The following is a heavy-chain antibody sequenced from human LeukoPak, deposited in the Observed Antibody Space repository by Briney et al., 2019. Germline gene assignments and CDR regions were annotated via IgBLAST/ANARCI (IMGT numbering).Heavy chain of an antibody. CDR3: AKDRGAMIVVVITGINDY. J-gene: IGHJ4*02. Sequence: GGSLRLSCAASGFTFSSYAMSWVRPAPGKGLEWVSAISGSGGSTYYADSVKGRFTISRDNSKNTLYLQMNSLRAEDTAVYYCAKDRGAMIVVVITGINDYWGQGTLVTVSS. CDR1: GFTFSSYA. CDR2: ISGSGGST. D-gene: IGHD3-22*01. V-gene: IGHV3-23*01.